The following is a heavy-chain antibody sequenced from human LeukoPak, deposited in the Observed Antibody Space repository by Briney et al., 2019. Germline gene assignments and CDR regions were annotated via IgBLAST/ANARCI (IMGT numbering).Heavy chain of an antibody. J-gene: IGHJ4*02. V-gene: IGHV4-61*01. D-gene: IGHD5-12*01. CDR1: GGSFSSGSYY. CDR3: ARDGYSGYG. Sequence: SETLSLTCTVSGGSFSSGSYYWSWIRLPSGKGLEWIGYIYYSGSTNYDPPLKSRVTISVDTSKNQFSLKLSSVTAADTAVYYCARDGYSGYGWGQGTLVTVSS. CDR2: IYYSGST.